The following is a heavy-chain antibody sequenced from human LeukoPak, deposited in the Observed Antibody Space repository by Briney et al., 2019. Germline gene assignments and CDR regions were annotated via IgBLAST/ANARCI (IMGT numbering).Heavy chain of an antibody. D-gene: IGHD3-3*01. V-gene: IGHV3-48*03. CDR1: GFTFSNYE. Sequence: GGSLRLSCAASGFTFSNYEINWVRQAPGKGLEWVSYISGGGGTIYYADSVKGRFTISRDNAKNTLYLQMNSLRAEDTAVYYCARGLTIFGVVNDAFDIWGQGTMVTVSS. CDR2: ISGGGGTI. CDR3: ARGLTIFGVVNDAFDI. J-gene: IGHJ3*02.